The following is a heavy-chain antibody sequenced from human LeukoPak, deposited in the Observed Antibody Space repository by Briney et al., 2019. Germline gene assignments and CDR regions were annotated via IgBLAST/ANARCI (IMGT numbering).Heavy chain of an antibody. J-gene: IGHJ4*02. D-gene: IGHD3-9*01. CDR2: INPNSGGT. CDR1: GYTFTGYY. V-gene: IGHV1-2*02. Sequence: ASVNVSCKASGYTFTGYYMHWVRQAPGQGLEWMGWINPNSGGTNYAQKFQGRVTMTRDTSISTAYMELSSLRSEDTAVYYCATMGPSVLRYFDWLLAYWGQGTLVTVSS. CDR3: ATMGPSVLRYFDWLLAY.